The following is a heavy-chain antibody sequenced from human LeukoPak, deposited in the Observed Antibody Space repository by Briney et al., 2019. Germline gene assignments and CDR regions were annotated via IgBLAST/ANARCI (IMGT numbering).Heavy chain of an antibody. CDR3: ARLVSVRGDDY. V-gene: IGHV4-34*01. J-gene: IGHJ4*02. D-gene: IGHD3-10*01. CDR2: INHSGST. CDR1: GGSFSGYY. Sequence: SETLSLTCAVYGGSFSGYYWSWIRQPPGKGLEWIGEINHSGSTNYNPSLKSRVTISVDTSKNQFSLKLSSVTAADTAVYYCARLVSVRGDDYWGQGTLVTVSS.